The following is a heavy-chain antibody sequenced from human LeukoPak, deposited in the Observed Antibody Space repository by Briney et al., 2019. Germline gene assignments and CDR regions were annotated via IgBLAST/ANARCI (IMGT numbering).Heavy chain of an antibody. CDR2: IWYDGSNK. J-gene: IGHJ5*02. CDR1: GFTFSSYG. D-gene: IGHD6-13*01. V-gene: IGHV3-33*01. CDR3: ARSQYSSSWYGWFDP. Sequence: PGRSLRLSCAASGFTFSSYGMHWVRQVPGKELEWVAVIWYDGSNKHYADSVKGRFTISRDNSKNTLYLQMNSLRVEDTAVYYCARSQYSSSWYGWFDPWGQGTLVTVSS.